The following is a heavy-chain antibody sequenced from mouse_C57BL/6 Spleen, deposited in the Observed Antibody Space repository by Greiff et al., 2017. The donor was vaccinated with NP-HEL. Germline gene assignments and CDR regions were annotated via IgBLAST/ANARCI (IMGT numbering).Heavy chain of an antibody. V-gene: IGHV5-16*01. D-gene: IGHD1-1*02. CDR1: GFTFSDYY. CDR3: ARDSLYGGFDY. J-gene: IGHJ2*01. Sequence: EVKVVESEGGLVQPGSSMKLSCTASGFTFSDYYMAWVRQVPEKGLEWVANINYDGSSTYYLDSLKSRFIISRDNAKNILYLQMSSLKSEDTATYYCARDSLYGGFDYWGQGTTLTVSS. CDR2: INYDGSST.